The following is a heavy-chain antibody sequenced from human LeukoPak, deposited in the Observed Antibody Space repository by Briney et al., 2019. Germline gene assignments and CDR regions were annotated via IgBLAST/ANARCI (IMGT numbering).Heavy chain of an antibody. CDR1: GYTFTGYY. D-gene: IGHD1-14*01. J-gene: IGHJ4*02. V-gene: IGHV1-2*02. CDR3: ARDEYGYNPSPDY. Sequence: ASVKVSCKASGYTFTGYYMHWVRQAPGQGLEWMGWINPNSGGTDYAQKFQGRVTMTRDTSITTVSMELSRLRSDDTAVYYCARDEYGYNPSPDYWGQGTLVTVSS. CDR2: INPNSGGT.